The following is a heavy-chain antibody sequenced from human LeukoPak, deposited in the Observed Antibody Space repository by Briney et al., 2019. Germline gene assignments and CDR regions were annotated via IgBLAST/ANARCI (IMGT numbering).Heavy chain of an antibody. V-gene: IGHV3-23*01. Sequence: GRSLRLSCAASGFTVSRNFMSWVRQAPGKGLEWGSGIRGSDGSTYYADSVKGRFTISRDNSKNTLYLQTNSLRAEDTAVYNCAKDGVAVVVAASRYGMDVWGQGATVTVSS. CDR1: GFTVSRNF. D-gene: IGHD2-15*01. CDR3: AKDGVAVVVAASRYGMDV. CDR2: IRGSDGST. J-gene: IGHJ6*02.